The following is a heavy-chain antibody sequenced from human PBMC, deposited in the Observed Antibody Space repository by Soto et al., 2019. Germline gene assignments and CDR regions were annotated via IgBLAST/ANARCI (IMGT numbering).Heavy chain of an antibody. CDR1: GYTFTSYG. J-gene: IGHJ5*02. Sequence: ASVKVSCKASGYTFTSYGISWVRQAPGQGLEWMGWISAYNGNTNYAQKLQGRVTMTTDTSTSTAYMELRSLRSDDTAVYYCARVRGKNMNAPPGFAPGGKEPLVPVPS. V-gene: IGHV1-18*01. CDR2: ISAYNGNT. CDR3: ARVRGKNMNAPPGFAP. D-gene: IGHD3-16*01.